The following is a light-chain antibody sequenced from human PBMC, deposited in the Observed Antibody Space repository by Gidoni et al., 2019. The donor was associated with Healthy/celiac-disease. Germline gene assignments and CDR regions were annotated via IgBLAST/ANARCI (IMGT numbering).Light chain of an antibody. CDR3: QSADSSGTPWV. J-gene: IGLJ3*02. CDR2: KDS. V-gene: IGLV3-25*03. CDR1: ALPNQY. Sequence: SYELTQTPSVSVSPGQTARITCPGDALPNQYAYWYQQKPGQAPVLVIYKDSERPSGIPERFSGSSSGTTVTLTISGVQAEDEADYYCQSADSSGTPWVFGGGTKLTVL.